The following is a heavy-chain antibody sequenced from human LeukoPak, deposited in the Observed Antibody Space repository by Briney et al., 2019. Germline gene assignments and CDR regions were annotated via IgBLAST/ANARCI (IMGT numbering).Heavy chain of an antibody. CDR3: AKDKTRTFDI. Sequence: GGSLRLSCAASGFTFSSYAMSWVRQPPGKGLERVSAISGSGGSTYYADSVKGRFTISRDNSKNTLYLQMNSLRAEDTAVYYCAKDKTRTFDIWGQGTMVTVSS. J-gene: IGHJ3*02. CDR2: ISGSGGST. CDR1: GFTFSSYA. V-gene: IGHV3-23*01.